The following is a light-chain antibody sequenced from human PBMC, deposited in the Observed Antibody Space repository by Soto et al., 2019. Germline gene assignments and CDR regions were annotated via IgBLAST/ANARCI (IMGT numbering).Light chain of an antibody. CDR2: DAS. V-gene: IGKV3D-15*01. Sequence: EIVMTQSPVTLSVSPGERATLSRRASQSVSSNLAWYKQEPGQAPRLLIYDASNRATGIPARFSGSGSGTDSTLTIRSLEPEDFAVYYCQQYGSSGTFGQGTKVDIK. J-gene: IGKJ1*01. CDR3: QQYGSSGT. CDR1: QSVSSN.